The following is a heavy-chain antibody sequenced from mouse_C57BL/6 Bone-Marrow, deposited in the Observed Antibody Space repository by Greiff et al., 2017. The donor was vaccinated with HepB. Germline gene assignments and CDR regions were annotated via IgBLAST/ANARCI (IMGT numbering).Heavy chain of an antibody. D-gene: IGHD3-1*01. J-gene: IGHJ4*01. CDR3: ARSGNHYAMDY. CDR2: FTMYSDAN. Sequence: LKESGAELVRPGSSVKLSCKASYFAFMASAMHWVKQRPGHGLEWIGSFTMYSDANEYSENSKGKATFTAYTSSSTAYMELSSLTSEDSAVYYCARSGNHYAMDYWGQGTSVTVSS. CDR1: YFAFMASA. V-gene: IGHV1-49*01.